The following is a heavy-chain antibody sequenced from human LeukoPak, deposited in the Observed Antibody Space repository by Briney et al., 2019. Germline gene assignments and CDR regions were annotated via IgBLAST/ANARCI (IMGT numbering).Heavy chain of an antibody. V-gene: IGHV4-34*01. CDR2: IYYSGST. CDR3: ARHVPYTTPLYYFDY. J-gene: IGHJ4*02. Sequence: SETLSLTCAVYGGSFSGYYWSWIRQPPGKGLEWIGSIYYSGSTYYNPSLKSRVTISVDTSKNQFSLKLSSVTAADTAVYYCARHVPYTTPLYYFDYWGQGTLVTVSS. D-gene: IGHD1-14*01. CDR1: GGSFSGYY.